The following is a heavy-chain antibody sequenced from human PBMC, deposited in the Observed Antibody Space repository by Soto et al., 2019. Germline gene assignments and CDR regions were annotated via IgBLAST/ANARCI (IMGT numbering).Heavy chain of an antibody. V-gene: IGHV3-30-3*01. CDR1: GFTFSSYA. D-gene: IGHD2-15*01. CDR2: ISYDGSNK. J-gene: IGHJ6*02. CDR3: ARHLRIAHYGMDV. Sequence: QVQLVESGGGVVQPGRSLRLSCAASGFTFSSYAMHWVRQAPGKGLEWVAVISYDGSNKYYADSVKGRFTISRDNXKNTLYLQTNSLRAEDTAVYYCARHLRIAHYGMDVWGQGTTVTVSS.